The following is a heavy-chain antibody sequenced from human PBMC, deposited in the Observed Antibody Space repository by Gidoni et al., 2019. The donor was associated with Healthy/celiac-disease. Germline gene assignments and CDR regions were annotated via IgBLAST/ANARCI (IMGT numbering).Heavy chain of an antibody. Sequence: IFGTANYAQKFQGRVTITADESTSTAYMELSSLRSEDTAVYYCARPRSEMATSYFDYWGQGTLVTVSS. CDR3: ARPRSEMATSYFDY. V-gene: IGHV1-69*01. D-gene: IGHD5-12*01. J-gene: IGHJ4*02. CDR2: IFGTA.